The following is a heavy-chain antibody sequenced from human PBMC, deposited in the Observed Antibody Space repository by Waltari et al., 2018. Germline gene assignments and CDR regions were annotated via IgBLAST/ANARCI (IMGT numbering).Heavy chain of an antibody. V-gene: IGHV3-74*01. CDR3: TRDRDWVLFDY. CDR1: GFSFSTYV. J-gene: IGHJ4*02. D-gene: IGHD2-21*02. Sequence: EVLLVESGGGLGQPGGSLRLSCAASGFSFSTYVMHWVRQAPGKGLVWVFRISHDGSTTTYGDSVKGRFTVSRDNAKNTLYLQMNSLRAEDTAVYYCTRDRDWVLFDYWGQGTLVTVSS. CDR2: ISHDGSTT.